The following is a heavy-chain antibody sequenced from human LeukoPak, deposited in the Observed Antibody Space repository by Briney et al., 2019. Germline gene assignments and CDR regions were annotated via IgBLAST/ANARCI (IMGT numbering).Heavy chain of an antibody. D-gene: IGHD4-17*01. CDR3: AREVPVTRNWFDP. J-gene: IGHJ5*02. CDR1: GGSISSYY. Sequence: SETLSLTCTVSGGSISSYYWSWIRQPPGKGLEWIGYIYYSGSTNYNPSLKSRVTISVDTSKNQFSLKLSSVTAADTAVYYCAREVPVTRNWFDPWGQGTLVTVSS. CDR2: IYYSGST. V-gene: IGHV4-59*01.